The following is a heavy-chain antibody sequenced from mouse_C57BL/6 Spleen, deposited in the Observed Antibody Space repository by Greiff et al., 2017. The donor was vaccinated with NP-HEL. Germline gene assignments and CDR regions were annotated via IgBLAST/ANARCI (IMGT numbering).Heavy chain of an antibody. CDR2: ISYDGSN. CDR3: ARRTGNYAMDY. J-gene: IGHJ4*01. V-gene: IGHV3-6*01. Sequence: EVKLVESGPGLVKPSQSLSLTCSVTGYSITSGYYWNWIRQFPGNKLEWMGYISYDGSNNYNPSLKNRISITRDTSKNQFFLKLNSGTTEDTAAYYCARRTGNYAMDYWGQGTSVTVSS. D-gene: IGHD4-1*01. CDR1: GYSITSGYY.